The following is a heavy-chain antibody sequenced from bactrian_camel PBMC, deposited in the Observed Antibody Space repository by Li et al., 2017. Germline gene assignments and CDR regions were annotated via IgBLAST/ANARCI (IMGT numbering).Heavy chain of an antibody. Sequence: VQLVESGGGSVQAGGSLTLSCTSSRPIHCMGWYRQAPGKQREWVAAAFRGTTTEYLADNVKGRFTISQDNAKNTVYLQMNNLKPEDTAIYYCAAGYAPGGWLLIIGDHYNYWGQGTQVTVS. J-gene: IGHJ4*01. D-gene: IGHD7*01. CDR2: AFRGTTTE. CDR3: AAGYAPGGWLLIIGDHYNY. CDR1: RPIHCM. V-gene: IGHV3S53*01.